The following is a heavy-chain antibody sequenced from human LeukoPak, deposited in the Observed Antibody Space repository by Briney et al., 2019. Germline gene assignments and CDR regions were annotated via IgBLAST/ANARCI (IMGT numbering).Heavy chain of an antibody. CDR2: IYYSGST. Sequence: SETLSLTCTVSGGSISSYYWSWIRQPPGKGLEWIGYIYYSGSTNYNPSLKSRVTISVDTSKNQFSLKLSSVTAADTPVYYCARAGGNYYYYYYMGVWGKGTTVTISS. D-gene: IGHD1-1*01. CDR3: ARAGGNYYYYYYMGV. CDR1: GGSISSYY. V-gene: IGHV4-59*01. J-gene: IGHJ6*03.